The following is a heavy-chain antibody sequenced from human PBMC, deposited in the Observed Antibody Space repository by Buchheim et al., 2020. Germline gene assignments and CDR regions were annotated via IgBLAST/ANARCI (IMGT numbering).Heavy chain of an antibody. D-gene: IGHD2-2*01. CDR3: ARGVYCSSTSCSRSNWFDP. CDR1: GGSISSGGYS. V-gene: IGHV4-30-2*01. J-gene: IGHJ5*02. Sequence: QLQLQESGSGLVKPSQTLSLTCAVSGGSISSGGYSWSWIRQPPGKGLEWIGYIYHSGSTYYNPSLKSRVTISVDMSKNQFYLKLSSVTAADTAVYYCARGVYCSSTSCSRSNWFDPWGQGTL. CDR2: IYHSGST.